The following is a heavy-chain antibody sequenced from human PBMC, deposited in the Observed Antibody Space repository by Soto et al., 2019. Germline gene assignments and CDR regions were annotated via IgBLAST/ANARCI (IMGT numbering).Heavy chain of an antibody. V-gene: IGHV3-48*01. D-gene: IGHD1-26*01. J-gene: IGHJ4*02. CDR1: GFNFRTYS. Sequence: EVQLVESGGGLIQPGGSLRLSCAASGFNFRTYSMNWVRQAPGKELEWVSYMSSSSTIHYADSVKGRFTISRDNAKNSLYLQMNRLRAADTVVYYGSREGGNYFDYWGQGTLVTVSS. CDR3: SREGGNYFDY. CDR2: MSSSSTI.